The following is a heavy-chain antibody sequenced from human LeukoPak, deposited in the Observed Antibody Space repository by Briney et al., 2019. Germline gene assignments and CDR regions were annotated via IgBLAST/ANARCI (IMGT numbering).Heavy chain of an antibody. CDR2: SSPYKGDS. V-gene: IGHV1-18*01. CDR1: GYTFSSYG. J-gene: IGHJ4*02. CDR3: ARVSYNTVWNGDY. D-gene: IGHD3-10*01. Sequence: ASVKVSCKTSGYTFSSYGVDWVRQAPGQGLEWMGWSSPYKGDSKFAEKFQGRVTMTTDTSTSTAFMELRSLRSDDTGVHYCARVSYNTVWNGDYWGQGTLVTVSS.